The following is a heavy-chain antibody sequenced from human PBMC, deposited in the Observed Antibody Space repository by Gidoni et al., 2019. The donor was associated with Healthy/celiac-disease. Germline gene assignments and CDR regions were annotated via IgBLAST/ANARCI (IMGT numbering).Heavy chain of an antibody. Sequence: EVRMVESGGVVVQPGGSLRLSCAASGFTFDDDAMHWVCQVPGKGLEWVSLISWDGGSTYYADSVKGRFTISRDNSKNSLYLQMNSLSAEDTALYYCAKDMVPRYGSSTSCYTTYYYYGMDVWGQGTTVTVSS. D-gene: IGHD2-2*01. CDR3: AKDMVPRYGSSTSCYTTYYYYGMDV. CDR2: ISWDGGST. V-gene: IGHV3-43D*03. J-gene: IGHJ6*02. CDR1: GFTFDDDA.